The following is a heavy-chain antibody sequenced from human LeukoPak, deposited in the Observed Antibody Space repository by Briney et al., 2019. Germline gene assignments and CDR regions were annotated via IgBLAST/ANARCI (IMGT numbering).Heavy chain of an antibody. Sequence: GASVKVSCKASGYTFTSYGISWVRQAPGQGLEWMGWISAYNGNTNYAQKRQGRVTMTTDTSTSTAYMELRSLRSDDTAVCYCARDTGDSGYYYRPFDYWGQGPLVTVSS. CDR3: ARDTGDSGYYYRPFDY. CDR1: GYTFTSYG. V-gene: IGHV1-18*01. CDR2: ISAYNGNT. D-gene: IGHD3-22*01. J-gene: IGHJ4*02.